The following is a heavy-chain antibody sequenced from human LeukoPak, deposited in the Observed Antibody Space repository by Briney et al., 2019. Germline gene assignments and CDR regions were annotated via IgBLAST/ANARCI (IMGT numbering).Heavy chain of an antibody. CDR3: AKDTENSSGWYFEGEDY. V-gene: IGHV3-30*02. CDR1: GFTFSSYG. J-gene: IGHJ4*02. Sequence: GGSLRLSCAASGFTFSSYGMHWVRQAPGKGLEWVAFIRYDGSNKYYADSVKGRFTISRDNSKNTLYLQMNSLRAEDTAVYYCAKDTENSSGWYFEGEDYWGQGTLVTVSS. D-gene: IGHD6-13*01. CDR2: IRYDGSNK.